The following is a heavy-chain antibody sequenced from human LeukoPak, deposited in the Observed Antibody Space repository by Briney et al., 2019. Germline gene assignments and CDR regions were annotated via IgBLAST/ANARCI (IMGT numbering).Heavy chain of an antibody. CDR2: ITNNGTTI. CDR1: GFTFSSYA. J-gene: IGHJ6*02. V-gene: IGHV3-48*03. CDR3: ARDQWLAYYYHGMDV. Sequence: GGSRRLSCAASGFTFSSYAMNWVRQAPGKGLEWVSYITNNGTTIYYADSVKGRFTISRDNAENSLYLQMNSLRAEDTAIYYCARDQWLAYYYHGMDVWGQGTTVTVSS. D-gene: IGHD6-19*01.